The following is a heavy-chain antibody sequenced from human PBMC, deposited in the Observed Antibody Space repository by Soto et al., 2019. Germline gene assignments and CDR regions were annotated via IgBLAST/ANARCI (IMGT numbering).Heavy chain of an antibody. CDR1: GGTFSTYT. CDR2: IIPLFGTT. Sequence: QVHLVQSGAEVRKPGSSVKVSCKTSGGTFSTYTIYWVRQAPGQGLEWMGRIIPLFGTTRYAQNFQDRVTITAEKSTSTTYMELSSLRAEDTALYYCARRLDDRADEGFDVWGEGTAVTVSA. CDR3: ARRLDDRADEGFDV. D-gene: IGHD3-16*01. V-gene: IGHV1-69*06. J-gene: IGHJ3*01.